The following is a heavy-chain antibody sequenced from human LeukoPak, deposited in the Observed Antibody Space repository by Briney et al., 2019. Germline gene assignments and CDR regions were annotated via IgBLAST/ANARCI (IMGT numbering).Heavy chain of an antibody. Sequence: SGTLSLTCAASGGSISSSNWWSWVRQPPGKGLEWIGEIHHSGSTNYNPSLKSRVTISVDKSKNQFSLKLSSVTAADTAVYYCARDGASMYYGSGSFSNWFDPWGQGTLVTVSS. J-gene: IGHJ5*02. D-gene: IGHD3-10*01. CDR1: GGSISSSNW. CDR3: ARDGASMYYGSGSFSNWFDP. V-gene: IGHV4-4*02. CDR2: IHHSGST.